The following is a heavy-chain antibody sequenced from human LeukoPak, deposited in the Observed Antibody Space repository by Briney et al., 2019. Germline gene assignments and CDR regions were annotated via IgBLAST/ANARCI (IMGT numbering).Heavy chain of an antibody. V-gene: IGHV3-13*01. D-gene: IGHD1-14*01. Sequence: GRSLRLSCAASGFSFSSYDMHWVRQATGKGLEWVSAIGTAGDTYYPGSVKGRFTISRENAKNSLYLQMNSLRAGDTAVYYCARLAENSGAFDIWGQGTMVTVSS. J-gene: IGHJ3*02. CDR2: IGTAGDT. CDR3: ARLAENSGAFDI. CDR1: GFSFSSYD.